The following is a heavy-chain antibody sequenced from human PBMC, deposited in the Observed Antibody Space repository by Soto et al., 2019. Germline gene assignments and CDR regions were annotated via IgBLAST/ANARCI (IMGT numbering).Heavy chain of an antibody. D-gene: IGHD3-16*01. Sequence: QVQLVQSGDEVKKPGASVKVSCKASGYIFVNYGIAWVRQAPGQGLEWMGWISPYTGNTHSATKIQGRLTMTTDTATSTAYMDLGSLTSDDTAVYYCVMVDNYVTPTPQDAWGQETTVTVSS. V-gene: IGHV1-18*01. CDR1: GYIFVNYG. CDR2: ISPYTGNT. J-gene: IGHJ6*02. CDR3: VMVDNYVTPTPQDA.